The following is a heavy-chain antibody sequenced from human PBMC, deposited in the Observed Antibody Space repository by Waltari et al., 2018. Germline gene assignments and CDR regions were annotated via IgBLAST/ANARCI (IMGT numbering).Heavy chain of an antibody. CDR2: IYHSGST. CDR1: GYSISSGYS. Sequence: QVQLQASGPGLVTPSEPLSLTCAVSGYSISSGYSWGWLRQPPGKGLEWIGSIYHSGSTYYNPSLKSRVTISVDTSKNQFSLKLSSVTAADTAVYYCARLALTMVQGVIYYWGQGTLVTVSS. J-gene: IGHJ4*02. V-gene: IGHV4-38-2*01. CDR3: ARLALTMVQGVIYY. D-gene: IGHD3-10*01.